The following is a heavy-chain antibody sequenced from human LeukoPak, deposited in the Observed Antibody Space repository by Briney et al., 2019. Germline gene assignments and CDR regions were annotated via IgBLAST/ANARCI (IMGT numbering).Heavy chain of an antibody. CDR1: GFIFSSYS. CDR3: AKDARRVRDIGVVFGRGRGYMDV. D-gene: IGHD2-15*01. V-gene: IGHV3-48*01. J-gene: IGHJ6*03. Sequence: PGGSLRLSCAVSGFIFSSYSMNWVRQAPGKGLEWISYISSSSSTIYYADSVKGRFTISRDNSKNTLYLQVNSLRGEDTAVYYCAKDARRVRDIGVVFGRGRGYMDVWGKGTTVTISS. CDR2: ISSSSSTI.